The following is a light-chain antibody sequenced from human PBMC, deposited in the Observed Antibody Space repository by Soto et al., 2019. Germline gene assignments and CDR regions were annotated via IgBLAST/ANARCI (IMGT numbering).Light chain of an antibody. CDR2: DAS. CDR3: QQRSNWPVG. Sequence: EIVLTQFPATLSLSPGERATLSCRASQSVSSYLAWYQQKPGQAPRLLIYDASNRATGIPARFSGSGSGTDFTLTISSLEPEDFAVYYCQQRSNWPVGFGQGTKVEIK. J-gene: IGKJ1*01. CDR1: QSVSSY. V-gene: IGKV3-11*01.